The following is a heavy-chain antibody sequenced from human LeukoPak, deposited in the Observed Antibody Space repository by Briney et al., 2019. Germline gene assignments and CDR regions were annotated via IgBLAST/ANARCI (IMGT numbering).Heavy chain of an antibody. D-gene: IGHD3-22*01. Sequence: GRSLRLSCAASGFTFSSYAMHWVRQAPGKGLEWVAVISYDGSNKHYADSVKGRFTISRDNSKNTLYLQMNSLRAEDTAVYYCARDRGYYDSSGHDYWGQGTLVTVSS. J-gene: IGHJ4*02. V-gene: IGHV3-30-3*01. CDR2: ISYDGSNK. CDR3: ARDRGYYDSSGHDY. CDR1: GFTFSSYA.